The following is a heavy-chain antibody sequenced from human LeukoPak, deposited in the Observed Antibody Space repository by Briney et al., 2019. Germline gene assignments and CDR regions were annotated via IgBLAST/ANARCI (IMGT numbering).Heavy chain of an antibody. D-gene: IGHD2-2*01. J-gene: IGHJ4*02. CDR1: GFTFSNAW. CDR2: IKSKTDGGTT. CDR3: TTDTLGYCSSTSCRAY. V-gene: IGHV3-15*01. Sequence: GGSLRLSCAASGFTFSNAWMSWVRQAPGKGLEWVGRIKSKTDGGTTDYAAPVKGRFTISRDDSKNTLYLQMNSLKTEDTAVYYCTTDTLGYCSSTSCRAYWGQGTLATVSS.